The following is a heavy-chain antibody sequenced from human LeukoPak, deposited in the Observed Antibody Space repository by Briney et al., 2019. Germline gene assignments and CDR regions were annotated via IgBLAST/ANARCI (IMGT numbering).Heavy chain of an antibody. D-gene: IGHD3-22*01. Sequence: PSETLSLTCTVSGGSISSGGYYWSWIRQHPGKGLEWIGYIYYSGSTYYNPSLKSRVTISVDTSKNQFSLKLSSVTAADTAVYYCARDRDSSGYHYERHAFDIWGQGTMVTVSS. J-gene: IGHJ3*02. CDR1: GGSISSGGYY. CDR3: ARDRDSSGYHYERHAFDI. CDR2: IYYSGST. V-gene: IGHV4-31*03.